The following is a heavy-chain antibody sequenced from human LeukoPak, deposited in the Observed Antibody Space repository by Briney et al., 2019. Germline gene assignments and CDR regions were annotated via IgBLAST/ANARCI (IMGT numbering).Heavy chain of an antibody. CDR3: AKEYYYDSSGSLGY. J-gene: IGHJ4*02. V-gene: IGHV3-30*02. CDR1: GFTFSSYG. Sequence: GGSLRLSCAASGFTFSSYGMHWVRQAPGKGLEWVAFIRYDGSNKYYADSVKGRFTISRDNSKSTLYLQMNSLRAEDTAVYYCAKEYYYDSSGSLGYWGQGTLVTVSS. CDR2: IRYDGSNK. D-gene: IGHD3-22*01.